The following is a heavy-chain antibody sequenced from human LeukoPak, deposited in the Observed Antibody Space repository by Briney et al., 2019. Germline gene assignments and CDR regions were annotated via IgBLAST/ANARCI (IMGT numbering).Heavy chain of an antibody. D-gene: IGHD2-15*01. CDR3: ARDPGYCSGGSCQNYYMDV. CDR1: GYTFTGYY. CDR2: INPNSGGT. J-gene: IGHJ6*03. Sequence: ASVRLSCKASGYTFTGYYMHWVRQAPGQGLEWMGWINPNSGGTNYAQTFQGRVTITRDTSISTAYMELSRLRSDDTAVYYCARDPGYCSGGSCQNYYMDVWGKGTPVTVSS. V-gene: IGHV1-2*02.